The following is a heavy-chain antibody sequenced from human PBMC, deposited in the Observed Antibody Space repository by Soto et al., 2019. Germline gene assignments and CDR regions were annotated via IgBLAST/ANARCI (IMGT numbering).Heavy chain of an antibody. CDR1: GFTFSSYA. J-gene: IGHJ4*02. V-gene: IGHV3-30-3*01. D-gene: IGHD6-19*01. Sequence: PGGSLRLSCAASGFTFSSYAMHWVRQAPGKGLEWVAVISYDGSNEYYADSVKGRFTISRDNSKNTLYLQMNSLRAEDTAVYYCARVHSSGFSQFMRYFDYWGQGP. CDR2: ISYDGSNE. CDR3: ARVHSSGFSQFMRYFDY.